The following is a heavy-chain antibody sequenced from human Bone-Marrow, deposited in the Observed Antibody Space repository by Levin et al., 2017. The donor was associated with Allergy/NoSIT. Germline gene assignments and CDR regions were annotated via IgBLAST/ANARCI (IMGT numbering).Heavy chain of an antibody. CDR2: ITSDGSNK. V-gene: IGHV3-30*18. CDR3: AKGGDFDY. CDR1: GFSFSTYG. J-gene: IGHJ4*02. D-gene: IGHD1-26*01. Sequence: GGSLRLSCAASGFSFSTYGIQWVRQAPGKGLEWVALITSDGSNKYYADPVKGRFTISRDNSKNTVYLQMNSLRAEDTAVYYCAKGGDFDYWGLGTVVTVSS.